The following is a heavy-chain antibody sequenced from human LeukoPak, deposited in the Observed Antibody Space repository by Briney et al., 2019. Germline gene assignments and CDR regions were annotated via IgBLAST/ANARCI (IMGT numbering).Heavy chain of an antibody. V-gene: IGHV4-4*07. J-gene: IGHJ6*02. D-gene: IGHD2-2*01. Sequence: SETLSLTCTVSGGSISSYYWSWIRQPAGKGLEWIGRIYTSGSTNYNPSLKSRVTISVDTSKNQFSLKLSSVTAADTAVYYCTRHISYCSSTSCYFGGMDVWGQGTAVTVSS. CDR3: TRHISYCSSTSCYFGGMDV. CDR2: IYTSGST. CDR1: GGSISSYY.